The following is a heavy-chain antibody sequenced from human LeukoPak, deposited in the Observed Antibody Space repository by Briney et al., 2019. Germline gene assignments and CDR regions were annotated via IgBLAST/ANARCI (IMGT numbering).Heavy chain of an antibody. Sequence: SQTLSLTCTVSGGSISSGGYYWSWIRQHPGKGLEWIGYIYYSGSTYYNPSLKSRVTISVDTSKNQFSPKLSSVTAADTAVYYCARDRDPLYYYGSGSYHDWGQGTLVTVSS. CDR3: ARDRDPLYYYGSGSYHD. J-gene: IGHJ4*02. CDR2: IYYSGST. CDR1: GGSISSGGYY. D-gene: IGHD3-10*01. V-gene: IGHV4-31*03.